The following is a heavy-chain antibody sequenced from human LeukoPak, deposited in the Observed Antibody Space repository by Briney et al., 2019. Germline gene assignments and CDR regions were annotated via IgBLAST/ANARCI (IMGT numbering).Heavy chain of an antibody. V-gene: IGHV3-33*01. J-gene: IGHJ3*02. CDR3: ARDYSRGYGAFEI. Sequence: GGSLRLSCSASGFTFSSYGMHWVRQAPGKGLEWVAVIWYDESYKYYADSVKGQFTISRDNSKNTQYLQMSSLRDEDTAVYYCARDYSRGYGAFEIWGQGTLVTVSS. D-gene: IGHD5-12*01. CDR2: IWYDESYK. CDR1: GFTFSSYG.